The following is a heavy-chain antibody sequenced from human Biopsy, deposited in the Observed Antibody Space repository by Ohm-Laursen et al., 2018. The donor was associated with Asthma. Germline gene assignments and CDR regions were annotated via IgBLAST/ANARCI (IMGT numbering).Heavy chain of an antibody. CDR1: GGTFSSYA. V-gene: IGHV1-69*13. Sequence: GASVKVSCKASGGTFSSYAISWVRQAPGQGLEWMGGIIPIFGTANYAQKFQGRVTITADESTSTAYMELSSLRSEDTAVYYCARDPHNSYLASLRTKFNYYYYGMDVWGQGTTVTVFS. D-gene: IGHD1-7*01. CDR2: IIPIFGTA. J-gene: IGHJ6*02. CDR3: ARDPHNSYLASLRTKFNYYYYGMDV.